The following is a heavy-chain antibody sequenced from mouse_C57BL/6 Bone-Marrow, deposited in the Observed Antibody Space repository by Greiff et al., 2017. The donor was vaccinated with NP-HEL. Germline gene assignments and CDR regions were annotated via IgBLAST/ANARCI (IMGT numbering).Heavy chain of an antibody. J-gene: IGHJ3*01. CDR3: ARGLIYYYGSSP. V-gene: IGHV1-64*01. CDR2: IHPNSGST. D-gene: IGHD1-1*01. CDR1: GYTFTSYW. Sequence: VQLQQSGAELVKPGASVKLSCKASGYTFTSYWMHWVKQRPGQGLEWIGMIHPNSGSTNYNEKFKSKATLTVDKSSSTAYMQLSSLTSEDSAVYYCARGLIYYYGSSPWGQGTRVTVSA.